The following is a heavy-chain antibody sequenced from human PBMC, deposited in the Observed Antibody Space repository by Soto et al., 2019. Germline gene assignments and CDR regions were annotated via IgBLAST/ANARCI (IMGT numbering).Heavy chain of an antibody. CDR1: GFTFSSYN. V-gene: IGHV3-21*01. CDR2: ISSSSSYI. Sequence: PGGSLRLSCAATGFTFSSYNMNWVRQAPGKGLDWVSSISSSSSYIYYADSVTGRFTLSRDNAKNSLYLQMNSLRAEDTAVYYCARHGYNYGGGYFDYWGQGTLFTVSS. CDR3: ARHGYNYGGGYFDY. D-gene: IGHD5-18*01. J-gene: IGHJ4*02.